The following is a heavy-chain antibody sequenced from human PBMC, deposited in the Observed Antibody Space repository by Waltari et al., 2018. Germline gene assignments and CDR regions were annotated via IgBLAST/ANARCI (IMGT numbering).Heavy chain of an antibody. V-gene: IGHV1-69*12. CDR2: IIPIFGTA. D-gene: IGHD1-26*01. Sequence: QVQLVQSGAEVKKPGSSVKVSCKASGGTFSSYAISWVRQAPGQGLEWMGGIIPIFGTANYAQKFQGRVTITADESTSTAYMELSSLRSEDTAVYYCASSLVGARGYYYYGMDVWGQGTTVTVSS. CDR1: GGTFSSYA. CDR3: ASSLVGARGYYYYGMDV. J-gene: IGHJ6*02.